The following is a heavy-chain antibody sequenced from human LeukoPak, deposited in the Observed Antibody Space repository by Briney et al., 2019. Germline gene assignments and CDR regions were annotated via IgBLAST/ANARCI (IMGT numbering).Heavy chain of an antibody. CDR1: GYTFTSYD. J-gene: IGHJ4*02. CDR3: ASNDVLRYFDWSPLIN. V-gene: IGHV1-8*01. D-gene: IGHD3-9*01. CDR2: MNPNSGNT. Sequence: ASVKVSCKASGYTFTSYDINWVRQATGQGLEWMGWMNPNSGNTGYAQKFQGRVTMTRNTSISTAYMELSSLRSEDTAVYYCASNDVLRYFDWSPLINWGQGTLVTVSS.